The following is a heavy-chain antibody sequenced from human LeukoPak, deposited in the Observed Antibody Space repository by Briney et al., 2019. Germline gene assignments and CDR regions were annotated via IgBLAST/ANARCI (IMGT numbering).Heavy chain of an antibody. CDR1: GFTFSTYS. V-gene: IGHV3-21*01. J-gene: IGHJ6*02. D-gene: IGHD6-19*01. Sequence: TGGSLRLSCAGSGFTFSTYSMSWVRQAPGKGLEWVSSISATSSYMYYADSVKGRFIISRDNAKNSLYLQMNSLRAEDTAVYYCARDVIAVAEDYYGMDVWGQGTTVTVSS. CDR3: ARDVIAVAEDYYGMDV. CDR2: ISATSSYM.